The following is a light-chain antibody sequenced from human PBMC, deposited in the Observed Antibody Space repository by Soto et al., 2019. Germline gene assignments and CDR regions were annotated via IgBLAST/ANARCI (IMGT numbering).Light chain of an antibody. J-gene: IGKJ1*01. Sequence: EIVLTQSPGTLSLSPGERATLSCRASQSISRSLAWYQKKPGQAPRLLIHDASNRATGIPARFSGSGSGTAFPLTISSLEPEDVAVYYCQQRGNLWAFGQGTKVEVK. CDR3: QQRGNLWA. CDR1: QSISRS. CDR2: DAS. V-gene: IGKV3-11*01.